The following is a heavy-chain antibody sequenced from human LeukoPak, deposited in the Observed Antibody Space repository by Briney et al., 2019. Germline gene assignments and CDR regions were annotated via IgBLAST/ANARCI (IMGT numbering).Heavy chain of an antibody. CDR2: IYTSGST. J-gene: IGHJ6*03. Sequence: SETLSLTCTVSGGSISSYYWSWIRQPPGKGLEWIGYIYTSGSTNYNPSLKSRVTILVDTSKNQFSLKLSSVTAADTAVYYCARLISPHCSSSSCPVYYYYMDVWGKGTTVTVSS. V-gene: IGHV4-4*09. CDR1: GGSISSYY. CDR3: ARLISPHCSSSSCPVYYYYMDV. D-gene: IGHD2-2*01.